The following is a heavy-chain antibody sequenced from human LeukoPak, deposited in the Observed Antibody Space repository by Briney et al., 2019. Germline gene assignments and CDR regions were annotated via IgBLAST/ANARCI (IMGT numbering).Heavy chain of an antibody. CDR3: ARGLGTGSDWSDY. Sequence: ASVKVSCKASGYTFAGYYMHWVRQAPGQGLEWMGWINLNSGGTNYAQKFQGRVTMTRDTSISTAYMEVSRLKSDDTAVYYCARGLGTGSDWSDYWGQGTLVTVSS. J-gene: IGHJ4*02. CDR1: GYTFAGYY. V-gene: IGHV1-2*02. D-gene: IGHD6-19*01. CDR2: INLNSGGT.